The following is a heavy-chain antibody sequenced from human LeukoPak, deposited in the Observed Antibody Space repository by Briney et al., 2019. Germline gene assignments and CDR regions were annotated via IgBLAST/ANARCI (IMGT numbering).Heavy chain of an antibody. D-gene: IGHD6-13*01. J-gene: IGHJ4*02. CDR2: ISSSGSTI. V-gene: IGHV3-11*01. Sequence: GGSLRLSCAASGFTFSDYYMSWIRQAPGKGLEWVSYISSSGSTIYYADSVKGRFTISRDNSKNTLFLQMNSLRAEDTAVYYCANYVQKLVPFDYWGQGTLVTVSS. CDR1: GFTFSDYY. CDR3: ANYVQKLVPFDY.